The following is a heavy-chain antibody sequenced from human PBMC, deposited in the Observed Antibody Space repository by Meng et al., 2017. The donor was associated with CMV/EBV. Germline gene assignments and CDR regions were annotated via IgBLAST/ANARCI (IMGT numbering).Heavy chain of an antibody. CDR2: INSDGSST. Sequence: GGSLRLSCAASGFTFSSYWMHWVRQAPGKGLVWVSRINSDGSSTSYADSVKGRFTISRDNAKNTLYLQMNSLRAEDTAVYYCARTGVFSRGKVVWLDPWGQGTLVTVSS. J-gene: IGHJ5*02. D-gene: IGHD1-14*01. CDR1: GFTFSSYW. V-gene: IGHV3-74*01. CDR3: ARTGVFSRGKVVWLDP.